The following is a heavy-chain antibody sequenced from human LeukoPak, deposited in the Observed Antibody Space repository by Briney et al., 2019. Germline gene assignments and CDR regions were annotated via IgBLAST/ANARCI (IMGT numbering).Heavy chain of an antibody. CDR3: AKSSLTSWDWPNYY. J-gene: IGHJ4*02. CDR1: GFTFSSYG. CDR2: ISYDGSNK. Sequence: PGRSLRLSCAASGFTFSSYGMHWVRQAAGKGLEWVAVISYDGSNKYYADSGKGLFTICRDNSKNTLYRQMNRQRAEDTAVYYCAKSSLTSWDWPNYYCGQGTLVTVSS. D-gene: IGHD3/OR15-3a*01. V-gene: IGHV3-30*18.